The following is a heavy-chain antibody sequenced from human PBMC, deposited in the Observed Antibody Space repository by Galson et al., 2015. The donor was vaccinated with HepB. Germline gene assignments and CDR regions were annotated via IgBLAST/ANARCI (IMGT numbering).Heavy chain of an antibody. CDR2: INPNSGGT. CDR3: ASRPGLRFLEWLSHSIEGDFDY. D-gene: IGHD3-3*01. V-gene: IGHV1-2*02. J-gene: IGHJ4*02. CDR1: GYTFTGYY. Sequence: SVKVSCKASGYTFTGYYMHWVRQAPGQGLEWMGWINPNSGGTNYAQKFQGRVTMTRDTSISTAYMELSRLRSDDTAVYYCASRPGLRFLEWLSHSIEGDFDYWGQGTLVTVSS.